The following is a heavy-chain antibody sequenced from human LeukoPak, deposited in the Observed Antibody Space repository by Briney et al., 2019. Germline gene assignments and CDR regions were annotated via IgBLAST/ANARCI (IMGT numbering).Heavy chain of an antibody. Sequence: SETLSLTCAVSGGSISSGGYSWSWIRQPPGKGLEWIGYIYHSGSTYYNPSLKSRVTISVDRSKNQFSLKLSSVTAADTAVYYCARAAHTNRSYGYYFDYWGQGTLVTVSS. CDR3: ARAAHTNRSYGYYFDY. D-gene: IGHD2/OR15-2a*01. J-gene: IGHJ4*02. CDR1: GGSISSGGYS. V-gene: IGHV4-30-2*01. CDR2: IYHSGST.